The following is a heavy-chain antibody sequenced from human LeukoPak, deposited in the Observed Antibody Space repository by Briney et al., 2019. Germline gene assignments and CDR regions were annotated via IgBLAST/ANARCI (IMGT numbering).Heavy chain of an antibody. J-gene: IGHJ4*02. V-gene: IGHV1-69*04. CDR1: GGTFGSYA. D-gene: IGHD3-22*01. CDR3: ARDYRSYYDSSGYYY. Sequence: GSSVKVSCKASGGTFGSYAISWVRQAPGQGLEWMGRIIPILGIANYAQKFQGRVTITADKSTSTAYMELSSLRSEDTAVYYCARDYRSYYDSSGYYYWGQGTLVTVSS. CDR2: IIPILGIA.